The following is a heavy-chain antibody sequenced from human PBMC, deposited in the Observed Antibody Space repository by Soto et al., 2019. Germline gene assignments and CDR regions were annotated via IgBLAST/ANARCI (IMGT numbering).Heavy chain of an antibody. V-gene: IGHV4-34*01. CDR3: ARMGGYDSSGYYYSYFDY. J-gene: IGHJ4*02. CDR1: GGSFSGYY. Sequence: SETLSLTCAVYGGSFSGYYWSWIRQPPGEGLEWIGEINHSGSTNYNPSLKSRVTISVDTSKNQFSLKLSSVTAADTAVYYCARMGGYDSSGYYYSYFDYWGQGTLVTVSS. D-gene: IGHD3-22*01. CDR2: INHSGST.